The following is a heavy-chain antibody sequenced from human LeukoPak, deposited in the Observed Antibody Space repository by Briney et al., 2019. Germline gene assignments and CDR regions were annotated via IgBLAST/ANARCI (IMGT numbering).Heavy chain of an antibody. J-gene: IGHJ3*02. CDR1: GGSISSGGYY. CDR2: IYYRGST. CDR3: ARSEAGAVYYDSSGYPDAFDI. D-gene: IGHD3-22*01. V-gene: IGHV4-31*03. Sequence: PSETLSLTCTVSGGSISSGGYYWSWIRQHPGKGLEWIVYIYYRGSTYYNPSLKSRVTISVGTSKNQFSLKLSSVTAADTAVYYCARSEAGAVYYDSSGYPDAFDIWGQGTMVTVSS.